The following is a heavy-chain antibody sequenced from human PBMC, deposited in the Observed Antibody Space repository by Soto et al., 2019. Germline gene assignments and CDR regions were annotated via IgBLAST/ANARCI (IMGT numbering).Heavy chain of an antibody. Sequence: GGSLRLSCAASEFTFSNYAMTWVRQAPGRGLEWVSTISTSGDGTYYTDSVKGRFTISRDNSKNTLYLQMGSLRAEDTAVYYCAKDRPNSSSSKMDVWGKGTTVTVSS. J-gene: IGHJ6*04. CDR2: ISTSGDGT. CDR1: EFTFSNYA. CDR3: AKDRPNSSSSKMDV. V-gene: IGHV3-23*01. D-gene: IGHD6-6*01.